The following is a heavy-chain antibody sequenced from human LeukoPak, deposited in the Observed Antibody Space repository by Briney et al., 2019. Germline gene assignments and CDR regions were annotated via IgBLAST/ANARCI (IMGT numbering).Heavy chain of an antibody. CDR3: ARRSSGYYSNYLDY. V-gene: IGHV4-59*08. Sequence: SETLSLTCTVSGGSISSYYWTWIRQPPGKGLEWIGYIFDSGSTNYSPSLKSRVTISLDTSKNQFSLRVSSVTAADTAVYYCARRSSGYYSNYLDYWGQGTLVTVSS. CDR2: IFDSGST. D-gene: IGHD3-22*01. J-gene: IGHJ4*02. CDR1: GGSISSYY.